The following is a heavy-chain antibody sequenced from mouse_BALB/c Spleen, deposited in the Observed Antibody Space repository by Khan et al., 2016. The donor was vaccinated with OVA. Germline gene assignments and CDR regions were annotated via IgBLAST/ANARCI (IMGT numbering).Heavy chain of an antibody. J-gene: IGHJ2*01. CDR2: ISYSGST. CDR1: GYPITSGYG. Sequence: EVQLLESVPGLVKPSLSLSLTCTFTGYPITSGYGWNWIRQFPGNKLEWMGYISYSGSTNYNPSLKSRISITRDTSKNQFFLQLNSVTTEDTATYYCARTARIKYWGQGTTLTVSS. D-gene: IGHD1-2*01. V-gene: IGHV3-2*02. CDR3: ARTARIKY.